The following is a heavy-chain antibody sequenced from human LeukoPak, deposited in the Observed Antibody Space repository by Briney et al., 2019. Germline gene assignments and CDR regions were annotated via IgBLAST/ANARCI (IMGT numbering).Heavy chain of an antibody. Sequence: PSETLSLTCTVSGGSISSSSYYWGWIRQPPGKGLEWIGSIYYSGSTYYNPSLKSRVTISVDTSKNQFSLKLSSVTAADTAVYYCARVYGGNLYFDYWGQGTLVTVSS. D-gene: IGHD4-23*01. J-gene: IGHJ4*02. V-gene: IGHV4-39*01. CDR2: IYYSGST. CDR1: GGSISSSSYY. CDR3: ARVYGGNLYFDY.